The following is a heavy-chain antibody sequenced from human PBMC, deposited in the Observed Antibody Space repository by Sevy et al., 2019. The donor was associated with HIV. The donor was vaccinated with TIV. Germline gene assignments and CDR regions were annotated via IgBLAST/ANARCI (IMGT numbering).Heavy chain of an antibody. D-gene: IGHD5-18*01. Sequence: ASVKVSCKASGYTFTGQYIHWVRQAPGQGLELMGWINPNSGDTKYAQEFKGRVTMTRDTSISTAYMELSGLKSDDTAVYYCSRDLRLRGYSYGCFDYWGQGTLVTVSS. CDR3: SRDLRLRGYSYGCFDY. J-gene: IGHJ4*02. CDR1: GYTFTGQY. V-gene: IGHV1-2*02. CDR2: INPNSGDT.